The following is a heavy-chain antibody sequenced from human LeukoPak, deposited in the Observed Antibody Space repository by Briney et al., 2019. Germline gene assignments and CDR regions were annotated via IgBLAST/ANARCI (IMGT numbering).Heavy chain of an antibody. CDR2: ISSCGTPI. Sequence: PGGSLRLSCAASGFTFSSYEMKWVREARGKGLEGVSYISSCGTPIHYADSVKGRFTTSRDNAKTSLFLQMNSLRAEDTAVYYCAREKTACGGDCYDSWGQGTLVTVSS. CDR3: AREKTACGGDCYDS. V-gene: IGHV3-48*03. CDR1: GFTFSSYE. D-gene: IGHD2-21*01. J-gene: IGHJ4*02.